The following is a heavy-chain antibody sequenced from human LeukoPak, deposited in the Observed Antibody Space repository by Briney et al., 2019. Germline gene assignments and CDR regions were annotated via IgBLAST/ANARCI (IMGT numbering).Heavy chain of an antibody. CDR3: GRSGYNGYELDY. J-gene: IGHJ4*02. Sequence: GESLKISCQVSGYIFTHYWIGWVRQMPGKGLESMGIIYPADSDTTYSPSFQGQVTISADKSITTAYLQWSSLKASDSAMYYCGRSGYNGYELDYWGQGTLVTVSS. V-gene: IGHV5-51*01. CDR1: GYIFTHYW. CDR2: IYPADSDT. D-gene: IGHD5-12*01.